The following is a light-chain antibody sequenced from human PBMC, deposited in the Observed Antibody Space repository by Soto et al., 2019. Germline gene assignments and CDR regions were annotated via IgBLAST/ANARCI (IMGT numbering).Light chain of an antibody. Sequence: EIVMTQSPATLSVSPGERATLSCRASQTLYNNLAWYQQKLGQAPRLLIYGASARATDIPARFSGSGPGTEFTLTISVLQSEDFAIYYCQQYSDWPLTFGGGTKVEIK. CDR2: GAS. CDR1: QTLYNN. V-gene: IGKV3-15*01. J-gene: IGKJ4*01. CDR3: QQYSDWPLT.